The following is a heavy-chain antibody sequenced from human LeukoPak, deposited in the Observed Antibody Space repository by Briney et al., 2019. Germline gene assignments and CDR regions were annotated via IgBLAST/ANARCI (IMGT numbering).Heavy chain of an antibody. D-gene: IGHD3-10*01. Sequence: GGSLRLSCAASGFTFSSYAMHWVRQAPGKGLEWVAVISYDGSNKYYADSVKGRFTISRDNSKNTLYLQMNSLRAEDTAVYYCARDRGQTPWGQGTLVTVYS. CDR1: GFTFSSYA. CDR2: ISYDGSNK. V-gene: IGHV3-30*04. J-gene: IGHJ5*02. CDR3: ARDRGQTP.